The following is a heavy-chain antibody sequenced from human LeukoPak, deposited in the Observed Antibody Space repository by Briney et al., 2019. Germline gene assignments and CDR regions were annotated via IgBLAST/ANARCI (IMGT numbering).Heavy chain of an antibody. CDR2: IRYDGSNK. J-gene: IGHJ4*02. D-gene: IGHD3-22*01. Sequence: GGSLRLSCAASGFTFSSYGMHWVRQAPGKGLEWVAFIRYDGSNKYYADSVKGRFTVSRDNSKSTVYLQMNDLRGEDTAVYYCTKAKGQSWLFSHYWGRGTLVTVSS. CDR3: TKAKGQSWLFSHY. CDR1: GFTFSSYG. V-gene: IGHV3-30*02.